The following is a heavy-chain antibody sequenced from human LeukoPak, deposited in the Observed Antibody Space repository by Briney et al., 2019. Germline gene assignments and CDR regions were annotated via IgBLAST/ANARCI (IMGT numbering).Heavy chain of an antibody. Sequence: GSLRLSCAASGFIFSSHGMNWVRQAPGKGLEWIGYIYYSGSTNYNPSLKSRVTISVDTSKNQFSLKLSSVTAADTAVCYCARSRTVTTADAFGIWGQGTMVTVSS. V-gene: IGHV4-59*11. CDR2: IYYSGST. CDR1: GFIFSSHG. D-gene: IGHD4-17*01. J-gene: IGHJ3*02. CDR3: ARSRTVTTADAFGI.